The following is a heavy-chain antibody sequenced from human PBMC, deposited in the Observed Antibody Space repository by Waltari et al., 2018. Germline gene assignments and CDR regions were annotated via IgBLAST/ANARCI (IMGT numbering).Heavy chain of an antibody. CDR2: VYTGGST. D-gene: IGHD3-16*01. V-gene: IGHV3-66*02. J-gene: IGHJ4*02. CDR3: AIGGYAWGSSYTRFDY. CDR1: GLTVSTNY. Sequence: EVQLVESGGGLVQPGGSLRLSCAASGLTVSTNYMSWVRQAPGKGLEGVAVVYTGGSTYYADSVKGRFTISRDISKNTLFLDMNSLGTEDTAVYYCAIGGYAWGSSYTRFDYWGQGTLVTVSS.